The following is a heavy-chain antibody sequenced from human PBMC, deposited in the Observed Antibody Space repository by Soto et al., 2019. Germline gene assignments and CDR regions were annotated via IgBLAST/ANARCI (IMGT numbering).Heavy chain of an antibody. CDR3: ARSCSGGSRITANNPDY. J-gene: IGHJ4*02. CDR2: MNPNSGNT. CDR1: GYTFTSYD. V-gene: IGHV1-8*01. Sequence: ASVKVSCKASGYTFTSYDINWVRQATGQGLEWMGWMNPNSGNTGYAQKFQGRVTMTRNTSISTAYMELSSLRSEDTAVYYCARSCSGGSRITANNPDYWGQGTLVTVSS. D-gene: IGHD2-15*01.